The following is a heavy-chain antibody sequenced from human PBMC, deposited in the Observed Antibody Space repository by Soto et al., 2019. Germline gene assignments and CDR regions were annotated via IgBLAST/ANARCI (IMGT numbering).Heavy chain of an antibody. Sequence: EVQLLESGGGLVQPGGSLRLSCAASGFPFSNYAMSWFRQAPGKGLVWVSLINSGGTTYYTDSVKGRFTISRDNSKNTLYLQMNSLRAEDTAVYFCANYHYGDWFFDLWGRGTPVTVSS. V-gene: IGHV3-23*01. D-gene: IGHD4-17*01. J-gene: IGHJ2*01. CDR1: GFPFSNYA. CDR2: INSGGTT. CDR3: ANYHYGDWFFDL.